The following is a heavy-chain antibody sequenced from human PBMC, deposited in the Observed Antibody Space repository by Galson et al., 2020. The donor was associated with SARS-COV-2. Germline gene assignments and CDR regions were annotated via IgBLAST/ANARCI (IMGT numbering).Heavy chain of an antibody. CDR2: TTLGGNT. J-gene: IGHJ6*03. D-gene: IGHD3-10*01. Sequence: SETLSLTCAVYGGSFSGYSWTWIRQPPGKGLEWIGETTLGGNTNYSPSLRSRVTFSLDTSKSQFSLKLTSVTAADTALYYCARGHRGVVPSPVLGLGPFYSYYYMDVWGKGTTVAVSS. CDR1: GGSFSGYS. CDR3: ARGHRGVVPSPVLGLGPFYSYYYMDV. V-gene: IGHV4-34*01.